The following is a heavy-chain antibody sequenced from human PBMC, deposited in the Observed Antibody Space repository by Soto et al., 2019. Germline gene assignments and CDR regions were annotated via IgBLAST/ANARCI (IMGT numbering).Heavy chain of an antibody. D-gene: IGHD2-2*01. CDR3: ARLGYCSSATCKYYFYYYGMDV. Sequence: GGSLRLSCAASGFAFGNYWMSWVRQAPGKGLEWVSFISGRGTTTFYADSVKARFTVSRDNAKNSLYLEVNSLRDEDTAVYYCARLGYCSSATCKYYFYYYGMDVWGQGTTVTVSS. CDR1: GFAFGNYW. CDR2: ISGRGTTT. V-gene: IGHV3-48*02. J-gene: IGHJ6*02.